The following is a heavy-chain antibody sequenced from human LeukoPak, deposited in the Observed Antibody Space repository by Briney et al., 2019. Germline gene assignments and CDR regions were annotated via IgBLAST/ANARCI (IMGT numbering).Heavy chain of an antibody. CDR2: ISSSGRP. CDR1: GDSISSNSHY. Sequence: SETLSLTCTVSGDSISSNSHYWNWVRQSPGKGLEWIGSISSSGRPYYNPSLKSRVTISVDTSNNQFSLKVTSVTAADTAVFYCARNSVENSRSSGFDSWGQGTLVTVSS. D-gene: IGHD6-6*01. J-gene: IGHJ4*02. CDR3: ARNSVENSRSSGFDS. V-gene: IGHV4-39*07.